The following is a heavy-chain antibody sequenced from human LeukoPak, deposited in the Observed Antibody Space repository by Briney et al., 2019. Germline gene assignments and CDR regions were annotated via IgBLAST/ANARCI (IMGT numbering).Heavy chain of an antibody. CDR3: ARGGSSGWSL. V-gene: IGHV3-21*01. CDR1: GFTFSSYS. CDR2: ISTSSSYI. D-gene: IGHD6-19*01. J-gene: IGHJ4*02. Sequence: KSGGSLRLSCAASGFTFSSYSMTWVRQAPGKGLGWVSSISTSSSYIYYADSVKGRFTISRDNAKNSLYLQMNSLRAEDTAVYYCARGGSSGWSLWGQGTLVTVSS.